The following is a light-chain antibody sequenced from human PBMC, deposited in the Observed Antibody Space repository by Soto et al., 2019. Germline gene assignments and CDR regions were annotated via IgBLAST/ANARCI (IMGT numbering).Light chain of an antibody. V-gene: IGKV3-20*01. CDR1: QSVDSRY. CDR2: GAS. Sequence: EIVLTQSPGTLSLSPGERATLSCRASQSVDSRYFAWYQQKSGQAPRLLLYGASTRATGIPDRFSGSGSGTDFTLTISRLEPEDFAVYYCQHYGTSLFTFGPGTKVDIK. J-gene: IGKJ3*01. CDR3: QHYGTSLFT.